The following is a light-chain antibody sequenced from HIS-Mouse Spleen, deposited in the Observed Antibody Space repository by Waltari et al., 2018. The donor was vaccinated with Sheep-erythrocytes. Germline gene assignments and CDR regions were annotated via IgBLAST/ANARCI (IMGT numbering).Light chain of an antibody. Sequence: SYELTQPPSVSVSPGQTARITCSGDALHKNYAYWYQEKSGQAPVLVIYEDSKRPSGIPERFSGSSSGTMATLTISGAQVEDEADYYCYSTDSSGNHRVFGTGTKVTVL. V-gene: IGLV3-10*01. CDR1: ALHKNY. CDR3: YSTDSSGNHRV. CDR2: EDS. J-gene: IGLJ1*01.